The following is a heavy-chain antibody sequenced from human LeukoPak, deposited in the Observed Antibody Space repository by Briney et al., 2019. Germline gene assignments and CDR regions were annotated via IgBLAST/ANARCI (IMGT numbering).Heavy chain of an antibody. CDR1: GGTFSSYT. Sequence: SVKVSCKASGGTFSSYTISWVRQAPGQGLEWMGRIIPILGIANYAQKFQGRVTITADKSTSTAYMQLSSLRSEDTAVYYCASEDAGYCSSTSCYDAFDSWGQGIMVTFS. D-gene: IGHD2-2*01. J-gene: IGHJ3*02. V-gene: IGHV1-69*02. CDR3: ASEDAGYCSSTSCYDAFDS. CDR2: IIPILGIA.